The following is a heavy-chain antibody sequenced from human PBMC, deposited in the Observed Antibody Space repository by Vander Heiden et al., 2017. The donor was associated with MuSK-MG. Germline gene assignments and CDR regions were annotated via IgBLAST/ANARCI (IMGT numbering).Heavy chain of an antibody. Sequence: QVQLVQSGAEVKKPGSSVKVSCKASGGTFSSYAISWVRQAPGQGLEWMGGIIPIFGTANYAQKFQGRVTITADESTSTAYMELSSLRSEDTAVYYCARDITTRTEGGYDYPAPFDIWGQGTMVTVSS. CDR1: GGTFSSYA. V-gene: IGHV1-69*01. D-gene: IGHD5-12*01. CDR3: ARDITTRTEGGYDYPAPFDI. CDR2: IIPIFGTA. J-gene: IGHJ3*02.